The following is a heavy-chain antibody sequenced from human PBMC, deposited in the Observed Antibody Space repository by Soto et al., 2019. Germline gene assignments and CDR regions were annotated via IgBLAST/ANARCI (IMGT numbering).Heavy chain of an antibody. J-gene: IGHJ3*02. CDR1: GFTFSSYW. D-gene: IGHD3-3*01. V-gene: IGHV3-74*01. Sequence: GGSLRLSCAASGFTFSSYWMHWVRQAPGKGLVWVSRINSDGSSTSYADSVKGRFTISRDNAKNTLYLQMNSLGAEDTAVYYCARGSHSAGGYYDFWSGSDWAFDIWGQGTMVTVSS. CDR3: ARGSHSAGGYYDFWSGSDWAFDI. CDR2: INSDGSST.